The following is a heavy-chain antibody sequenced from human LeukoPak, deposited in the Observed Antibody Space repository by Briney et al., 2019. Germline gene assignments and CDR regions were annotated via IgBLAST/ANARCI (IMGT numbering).Heavy chain of an antibody. J-gene: IGHJ6*02. CDR2: IWYDGSNK. V-gene: IGHV3-33*01. CDR3: ARARMARKDYGIRGGYYYGMDV. Sequence: GRSLRLSCAASGFTFSSYGMHWVRQAPGKGLEWVAVIWYDGSNKYYADSVKGRFTISRDNSKNTLYLQMNSLRAEDTAVYYCARARMARKDYGIRGGYYYGMDVWGQGTTVTVSS. CDR1: GFTFSSYG. D-gene: IGHD4-17*01.